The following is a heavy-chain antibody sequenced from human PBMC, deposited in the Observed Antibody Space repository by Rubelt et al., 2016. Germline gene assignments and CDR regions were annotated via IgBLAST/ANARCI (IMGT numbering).Heavy chain of an antibody. V-gene: IGHV3-23*01. J-gene: IGHJ4*02. CDR3: ANLHPSYSNYGFDY. CDR1: GFTFSSYA. CDR2: ISSSSSYT. Sequence: EVQLLESGGGLVQPGGSLRLSCAASGFTFSSYAMSWVRQAPGKGLEWVSYISSSSSYTNYADSVKGRFTISRDNAKNTLYPQMNSLRAEDTAVYYCANLHPSYSNYGFDYWGQGTLVTVSS. D-gene: IGHD4-11*01.